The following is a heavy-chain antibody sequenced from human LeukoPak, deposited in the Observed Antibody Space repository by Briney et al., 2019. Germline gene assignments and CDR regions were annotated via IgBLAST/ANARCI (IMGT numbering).Heavy chain of an antibody. D-gene: IGHD5-18*01. Sequence: ASVKVSCKASGYTFTGHYMHWVRQAPGQGLEWMGWINPNSGVTNYAQNFQGRVTITRNTSISTAYMELSSLRSEDTAVYYCARLRGRKQLWFTRWFDPWGQGTLVTVSS. J-gene: IGHJ5*02. CDR3: ARLRGRKQLWFTRWFDP. CDR2: INPNSGVT. CDR1: GYTFTGHY. V-gene: IGHV1-2*02.